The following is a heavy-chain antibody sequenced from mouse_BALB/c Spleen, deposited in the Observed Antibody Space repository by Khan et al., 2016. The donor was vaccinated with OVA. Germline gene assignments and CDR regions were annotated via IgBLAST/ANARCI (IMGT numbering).Heavy chain of an antibody. V-gene: IGHV1-20*02. J-gene: IGHJ2*01. D-gene: IGHD3-2*01. CDR3: ARKIDSDFDY. CDR1: GYSFTGYF. Sequence: VQLQQSGPELVKPGASVKISCKASGYSFTGYFMNWVMQSHGKSLEWIGRINPHIGETFYNQKFKDKATLTVEESSSTVHLELRSLASEDSAVYDGARKIDSDFDYWGQGTTLTVSS. CDR2: INPHIGET.